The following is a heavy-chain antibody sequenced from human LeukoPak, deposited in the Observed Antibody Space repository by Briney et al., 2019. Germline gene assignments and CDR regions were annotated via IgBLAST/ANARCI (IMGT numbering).Heavy chain of an antibody. V-gene: IGHV3-7*03. D-gene: IGHD3-9*01. CDR2: IKQDGSEK. Sequence: GGSLRLSCAASGFTFSSHWMSWVRQAPGKGLEWVANIKQDGSEKYYVDSVKGRFTISRDSAKNSLYLQMNSLRAEDTAVYYCARRKTGSADYWGQGTLVTVSS. CDR1: GFTFSSHW. J-gene: IGHJ4*02. CDR3: ARRKTGSADY.